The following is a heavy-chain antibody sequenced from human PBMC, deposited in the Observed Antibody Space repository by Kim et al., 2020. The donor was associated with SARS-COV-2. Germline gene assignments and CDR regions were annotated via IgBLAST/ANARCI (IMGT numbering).Heavy chain of an antibody. CDR2: VTRDGGHT. Sequence: GGSLRLSCAASGFSFPNFGMSWVHQAPGTGLEWVAYVTRDGGHTGYADAVRGRCTVSRDNSRCTESVEMNVLRTKTKDVDVCASYQGWHPFVWGQGTLVT. CDR3: ASYQGWHPFV. J-gene: IGHJ1*01. V-gene: IGHV3-23*01. D-gene: IGHD3-16*02. CDR1: GFSFPNFG.